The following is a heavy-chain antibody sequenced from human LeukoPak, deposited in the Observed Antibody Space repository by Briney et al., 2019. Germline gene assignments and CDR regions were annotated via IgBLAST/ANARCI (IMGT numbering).Heavy chain of an antibody. CDR2: IKQDGNEK. J-gene: IGHJ4*02. CDR3: VEEEYYLDS. Sequence: PGGSLRLSCVASGSSFSGSSMRCVRQAAGEGVDWVANIKQDGNEKHYVHSVEGRFTISRDNAKKSLYLQMNSLRAEDTAVYYCVEEEYYLDSWGEGTLVTVSS. D-gene: IGHD3-3*01. V-gene: IGHV3-7*01. CDR1: GSSFSGSS.